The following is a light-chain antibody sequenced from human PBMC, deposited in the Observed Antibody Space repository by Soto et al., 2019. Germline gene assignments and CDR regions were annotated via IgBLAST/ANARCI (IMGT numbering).Light chain of an antibody. CDR2: DAS. CDR1: QDISNY. J-gene: IGKJ4*01. V-gene: IGKV1-33*01. Sequence: DIRMTQSPSSLSASVGDRVTITCQASQDISNYLNWYQQKPGKAPKLLIYDASNLETGVPSRFSGSGSGTDFTFTISSLQPEDIATYYCQQYDNLALTFGGGTKVEIK. CDR3: QQYDNLALT.